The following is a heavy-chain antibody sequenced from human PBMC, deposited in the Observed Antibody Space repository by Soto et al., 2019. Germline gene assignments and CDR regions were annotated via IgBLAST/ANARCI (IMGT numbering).Heavy chain of an antibody. Sequence: QVQLQESGPGLVKPSETLSLTCTVSGGSITNYYCSWFRQPPGKGLESIGYINYDGYSAYNLSLRRRVPLSMDASKTQFSLMLESVTATDTAVYYCARHGFGPLHGLVDVWGPGTTVIVSS. D-gene: IGHD3-10*01. J-gene: IGHJ6*02. CDR3: ARHGFGPLHGLVDV. CDR2: INYDGYS. V-gene: IGHV4-59*08. CDR1: GGSITNYY.